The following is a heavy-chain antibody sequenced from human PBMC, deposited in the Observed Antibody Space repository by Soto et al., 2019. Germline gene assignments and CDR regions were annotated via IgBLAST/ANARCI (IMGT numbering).Heavy chain of an antibody. CDR3: ATSQKGYNWNYFDH. CDR2: VFYTGFT. D-gene: IGHD1-20*01. CDR1: GVSISVIYYY. J-gene: IGHJ4*02. V-gene: IGHV4-39*01. Sequence: SETLSLTCAFSGVSISVIYYYWAWLRHSPGKGPEWIGSVFYTGFTSYNPSLESRVSVSVDTSKSQFSLKLSAVTAADTAVYYCATSQKGYNWNYFDHWGQGALVTVSS.